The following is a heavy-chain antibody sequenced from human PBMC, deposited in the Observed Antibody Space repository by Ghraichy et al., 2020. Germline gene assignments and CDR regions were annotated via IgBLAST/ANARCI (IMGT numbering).Heavy chain of an antibody. V-gene: IGHV4-39*01. J-gene: IGHJ4*02. D-gene: IGHD3-16*01. CDR2: IFYRGNT. Sequence: SQTLSLTCTVSGGSISSSSYFWGWIRQPPGKGLEWIGRIFYRGNTSYNPPLKSRVPISVDMSKNQFSLKLSSVTAADTAVYYFARISPSFGGVTRARGFTDVDYWGQGTRGTVSS. CDR1: GGSISSSSYF. CDR3: ARISPSFGGVTRARGFTDVDY.